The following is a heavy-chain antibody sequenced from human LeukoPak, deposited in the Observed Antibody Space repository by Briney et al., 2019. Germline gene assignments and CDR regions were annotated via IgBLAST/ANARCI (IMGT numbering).Heavy chain of an antibody. CDR3: AKSYDDNDGSAYRDFWDY. Sequence: GGSLRLSCAASGFTFSSYAMTWVRQAPGKGLELVSGISGSGGSTYYADSVKGRFTISRDNSKKTLYLQMNSLSAEDTAVYYCAKSYDDNDGSAYRDFWDYWGQGTLVIVSS. V-gene: IGHV3-23*01. CDR2: ISGSGGST. CDR1: GFTFSSYA. D-gene: IGHD3-22*01. J-gene: IGHJ4*02.